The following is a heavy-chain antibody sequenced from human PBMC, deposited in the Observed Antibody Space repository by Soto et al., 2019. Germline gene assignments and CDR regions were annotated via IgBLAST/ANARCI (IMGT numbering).Heavy chain of an antibody. J-gene: IGHJ5*02. V-gene: IGHV3-21*01. CDR3: ARSSSGSYPWFDP. Sequence: GGSLRLSCAASGFTFSSYSMNWVRQAPGKGLEWVSSISSSSSYIYYADSVKGRFTISRDNAKNSLYLQMNSLRAEDTAVYYCARSSSGSYPWFDPWGQGTLVTVSS. D-gene: IGHD3-10*01. CDR1: GFTFSSYS. CDR2: ISSSSSYI.